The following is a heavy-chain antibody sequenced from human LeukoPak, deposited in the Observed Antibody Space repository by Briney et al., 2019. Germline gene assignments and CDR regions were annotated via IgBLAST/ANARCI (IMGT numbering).Heavy chain of an antibody. CDR1: GYTFTSYD. V-gene: IGHV1-8*01. Sequence: ASVKVSCKASGYTFTSYDINWVRQATGQGLEWMGWMNPNSGNTGYAQKFQGRVTMTMNTSISTAYMELSSLRSEDTAVYYCARHYYDSSGADYWGQGTLVTVSS. CDR3: ARHYYDSSGADY. D-gene: IGHD3-22*01. CDR2: MNPNSGNT. J-gene: IGHJ4*02.